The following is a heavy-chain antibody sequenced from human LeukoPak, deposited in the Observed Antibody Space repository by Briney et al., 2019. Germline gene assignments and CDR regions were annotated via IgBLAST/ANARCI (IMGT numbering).Heavy chain of an antibody. J-gene: IGHJ6*04. V-gene: IGHV3-7*01. Sequence: GGSLRLSCAASGFAFSDYSMTWVRQAPGKGLEWVANIKQDGSEKYYVDSVKGRFTISRDNAKNSLYLQMNSLRAEDTAVYYCARIDFWMGMDVWGKGTTVTVSS. CDR3: ARIDFWMGMDV. D-gene: IGHD3-3*01. CDR2: IKQDGSEK. CDR1: GFAFSDYS.